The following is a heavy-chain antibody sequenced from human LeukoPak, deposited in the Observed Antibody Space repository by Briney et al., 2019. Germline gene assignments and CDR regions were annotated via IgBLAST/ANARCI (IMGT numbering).Heavy chain of an antibody. CDR2: IYYSGST. V-gene: IGHV4-61*05. J-gene: IGHJ4*02. CDR3: ARGRSYYDSPMGY. CDR1: GGSISSSSYY. D-gene: IGHD3-22*01. Sequence: SETLSLTCTVSGGSISSSSYYWGWIRQPPGKGLEWIGYIYYSGSTNYNPSLKSRVTISVDTSKNQFSLKLSSVTAADTAVFYCARGRSYYDSPMGYWGQGTLVTVSS.